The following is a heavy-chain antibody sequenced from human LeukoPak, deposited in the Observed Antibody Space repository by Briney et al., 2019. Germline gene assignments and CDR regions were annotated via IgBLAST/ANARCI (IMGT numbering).Heavy chain of an antibody. CDR2: ISTTSSYI. CDR1: GFTFSTYS. Sequence: PGGSLRLSCAASGFTFSTYSMSWVRQAPGKGLEWVSSISTTSSYIFYADSLKGRFTISRDNAKNSVYLHMSSLRADDTAVYWCVREDYDSSGRGYFRHWGQGTLVTVSS. CDR3: VREDYDSSGRGYFRH. J-gene: IGHJ1*01. V-gene: IGHV3-21*01. D-gene: IGHD3-22*01.